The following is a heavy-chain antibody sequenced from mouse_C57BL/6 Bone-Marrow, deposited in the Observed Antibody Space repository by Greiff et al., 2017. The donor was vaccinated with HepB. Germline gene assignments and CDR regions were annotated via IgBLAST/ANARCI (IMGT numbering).Heavy chain of an antibody. CDR1: GYTFTDYY. V-gene: IGHV1-76*01. J-gene: IGHJ4*01. CDR2: IYPGSGNT. Sequence: LVESGAELVRPGASVKLSCKASGYTFTDYYINWVKQRPGQGLEWIARIYPGSGNTYYNEKFKGKATLTAEKSSSTAYMQLSSLTSEDSAVYFCARGDYWGQGTSVTVSS. CDR3: ARGDY.